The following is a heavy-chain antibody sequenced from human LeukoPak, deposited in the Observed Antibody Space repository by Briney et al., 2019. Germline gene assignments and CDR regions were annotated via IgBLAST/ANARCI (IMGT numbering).Heavy chain of an antibody. J-gene: IGHJ4*02. CDR3: ARGHTMIFF. CDR2: ISSSDSTT. D-gene: IGHD3/OR15-3a*01. V-gene: IGHV3-11*01. CDR1: GLTFSDSY. Sequence: AGGSLRLSCAASGLTFSDSYMSWIRQAPGRGLEWVSYISSSDSTTSYADSVKGRFTISRDNAKNSLYLQMNSLRAEDTAVYYCARGHTMIFFWGQGTLVTVSS.